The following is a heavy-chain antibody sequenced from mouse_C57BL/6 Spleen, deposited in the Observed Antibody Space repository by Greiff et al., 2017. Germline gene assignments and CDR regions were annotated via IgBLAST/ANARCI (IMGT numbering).Heavy chain of an antibody. J-gene: IGHJ4*01. V-gene: IGHV6-3*01. Sequence: EVKLEESGGGLVQPGGSMKLSCVASGFTFSNYWMNWVRQSPEKGLEWVAQIRLKSDNYATHYAESVKGRFTISRDDSKSSVYLQMNNLRAEDTGIYYCTRDYSISYARDYWGQGTSVTVSS. D-gene: IGHD2-5*01. CDR3: TRDYSISYARDY. CDR2: IRLKSDNYAT. CDR1: GFTFSNYW.